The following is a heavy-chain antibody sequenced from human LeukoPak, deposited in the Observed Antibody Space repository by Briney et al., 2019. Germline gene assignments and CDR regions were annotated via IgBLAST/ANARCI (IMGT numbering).Heavy chain of an antibody. D-gene: IGHD3-10*01. J-gene: IGHJ4*02. V-gene: IGHV4-59*08. Sequence: SSETLSLTCSVSGVSISTYYWIWIRQPPAKGLEWMGFFSYSGSTKYNPSLKSRVTMSVDTSKNQFSLKLSSVTAADTAVYYCASSGNYYFTLDYWGQGTLVTVSS. CDR1: GVSISTYY. CDR2: FSYSGST. CDR3: ASSGNYYFTLDY.